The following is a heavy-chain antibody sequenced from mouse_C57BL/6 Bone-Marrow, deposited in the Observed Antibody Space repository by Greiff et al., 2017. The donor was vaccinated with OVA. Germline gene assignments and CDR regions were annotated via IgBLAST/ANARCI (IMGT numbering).Heavy chain of an antibody. J-gene: IGHJ2*01. D-gene: IGHD2-4*01. CDR1: GYTFTSYW. V-gene: IGHV1-53*01. Sequence: QVQLQQPGTVLVKPGASVKLSCKASGYTFTSYWMHWVKQRPGQGLEWIGNINPSNGGTNYNEKFKSKATLTVDKSSSTAYMQLSSLTSEDSAVYCNARRGDYDEGACYDYRGQSTTLTVSS. CDR2: INPSNGGT. CDR3: ARRGDYDEGACYDY.